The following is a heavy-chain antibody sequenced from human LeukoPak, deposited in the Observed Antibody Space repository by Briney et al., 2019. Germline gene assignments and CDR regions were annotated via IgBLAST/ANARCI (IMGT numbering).Heavy chain of an antibody. D-gene: IGHD3-10*01. V-gene: IGHV4-39*07. CDR2: IYYSGST. Sequence: NPSETLSLTCTVSGGSISSSSYYWGWIRQPPGKGLEWIGSIYYSGSTNYNPSLKSRVTMSVDTSKNQFSLKLTSMTAADTAFYYCARDIPSYYGSGSFDYWGQGTLVTVSS. CDR3: ARDIPSYYGSGSFDY. CDR1: GGSISSSSYY. J-gene: IGHJ4*02.